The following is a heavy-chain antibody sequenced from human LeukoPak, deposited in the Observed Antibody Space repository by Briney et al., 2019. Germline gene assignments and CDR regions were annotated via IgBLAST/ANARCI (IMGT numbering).Heavy chain of an antibody. Sequence: ASVKVSCKASGYTFTGYYMHWVRQAPGQGLEWMGWINPNSGGTNYAQKFQGRVTMTRNTSISTAYMELSSLRSEDTAVYYCARGLVYFDWLFGYYYMDVWGKGTTVTISS. D-gene: IGHD3-9*01. V-gene: IGHV1-2*02. J-gene: IGHJ6*03. CDR3: ARGLVYFDWLFGYYYMDV. CDR2: INPNSGGT. CDR1: GYTFTGYY.